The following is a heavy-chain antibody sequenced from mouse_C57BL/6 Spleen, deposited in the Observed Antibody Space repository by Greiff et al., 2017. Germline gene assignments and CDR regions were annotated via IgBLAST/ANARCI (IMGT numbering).Heavy chain of an antibody. CDR1: GFTFSSYT. CDR3: ARHGGYGAMDC. Sequence: EVKLMESGGGLVKPGGSLKLSCAASGFTFSSYTMSWVRQTPEKRLEWVATISGGGGNTYYPDSVKGRFTISRGNAKNTLYLQMSSLRSEDTALYYCARHGGYGAMDCWGQGTSVTVSS. D-gene: IGHD2-2*01. CDR2: ISGGGGNT. V-gene: IGHV5-9*01. J-gene: IGHJ4*01.